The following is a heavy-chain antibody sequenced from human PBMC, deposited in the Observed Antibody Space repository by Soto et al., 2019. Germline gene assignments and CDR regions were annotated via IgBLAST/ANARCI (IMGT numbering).Heavy chain of an antibody. J-gene: IGHJ4*02. Sequence: GQRLEWMGWINAGNGNIKYSQKFQGRVTITRDTSASTAYMELSSLRSEVTAVYYCARDVAVLAYRGQGTQVTVSS. CDR3: ARDVAVLAY. V-gene: IGHV1-3*01. D-gene: IGHD2-2*01. CDR2: INAGNGNI.